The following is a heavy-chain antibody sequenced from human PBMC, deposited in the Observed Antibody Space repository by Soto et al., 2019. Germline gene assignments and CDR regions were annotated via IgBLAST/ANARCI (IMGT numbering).Heavy chain of an antibody. CDR3: GRQPGHCGSTTCFGYYSVDV. Sequence: SETLSLTCSVSGGSISSSSYSWGWIRQPPGKGLEWIGTIYYSGSTHYNPSLEGRVAISADTPNNQLSLRLSSVTAADTAVYYCGRQPGHCGSTTCFGYYSVDVWGKGTTVTVS. V-gene: IGHV4-39*01. CDR1: GGSISSSSYS. J-gene: IGHJ6*04. CDR2: IYYSGST. D-gene: IGHD2-2*01.